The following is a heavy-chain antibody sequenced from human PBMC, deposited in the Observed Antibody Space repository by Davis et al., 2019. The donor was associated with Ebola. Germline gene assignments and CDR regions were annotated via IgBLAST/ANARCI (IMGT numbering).Heavy chain of an antibody. CDR1: GFTFSGSA. D-gene: IGHD4-17*01. Sequence: GESLKISCAASGFTFSGSAMHWVRQASGKGLEWVSRIRSKANSYATAYAASVKGRFTISRDDSKNTAYLQMNSLKTEDTAVYYCTATVTTSDYWGQGTLVTVSS. J-gene: IGHJ4*02. CDR3: TATVTTSDY. V-gene: IGHV3-73*01. CDR2: IRSKANSYAT.